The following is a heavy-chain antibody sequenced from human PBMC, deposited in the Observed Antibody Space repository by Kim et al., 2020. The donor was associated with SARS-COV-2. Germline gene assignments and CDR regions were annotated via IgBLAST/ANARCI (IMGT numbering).Heavy chain of an antibody. D-gene: IGHD1-26*01. V-gene: IGHV4-39*01. CDR2: IYYSGST. CDR1: GGSISSSSYY. Sequence: SETLSLTCTVSGGSISSSSYYWGWIRQPPGKGLEWIGSIYYSGSTYYNPSLKSRVTISVDTSKNQFSLKLSSVTAADTAVYYCARRVGGATFEAFDIWGQGTMVTVSS. J-gene: IGHJ3*02. CDR3: ARRVGGATFEAFDI.